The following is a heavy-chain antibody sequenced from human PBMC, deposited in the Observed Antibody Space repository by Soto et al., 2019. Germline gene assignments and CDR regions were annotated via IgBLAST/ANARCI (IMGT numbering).Heavy chain of an antibody. V-gene: IGHV1-8*01. CDR1: GYTFTSYD. Sequence: ATVKVSCKASGYTFTSYDINWVRQATGQGLEWMGWMNPNSGNTGYAQKFQGRVTMTRNTSISTAYMELSSLRSEDTAVYYCARGEFWSNYYYMDVWGKGTTVTVSS. CDR2: MNPNSGNT. D-gene: IGHD3-3*01. J-gene: IGHJ6*03. CDR3: ARGEFWSNYYYMDV.